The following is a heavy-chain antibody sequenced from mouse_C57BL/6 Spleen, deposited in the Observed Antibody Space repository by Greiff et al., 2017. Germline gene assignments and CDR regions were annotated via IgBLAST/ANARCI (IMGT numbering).Heavy chain of an antibody. Sequence: ESGPGLVKPSQSLSITCSVTGYSITSGYYWNWIRQFPGNKLEWMGYISYDGSNNYNPFLKNRISITRDTSKNQFFLKFNSVTTEATATYYCARTGTYLAYWGQGTPLTVSS. D-gene: IGHD4-1*01. CDR3: ARTGTYLAY. J-gene: IGHJ2*01. CDR2: ISYDGSN. V-gene: IGHV3-6*01. CDR1: GYSITSGYY.